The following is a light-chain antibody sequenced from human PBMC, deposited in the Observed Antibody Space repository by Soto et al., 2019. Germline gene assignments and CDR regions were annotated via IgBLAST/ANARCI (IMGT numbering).Light chain of an antibody. J-gene: IGKJ4*01. CDR3: QQYNNWPPLT. Sequence: EIVMTQSPATLSVSSGERVTLSCRASQSVRSNLAWYQQKPGQAPRLLIYAASTRAAGIPARFSGSGSGTEFTLTISSLQSEDSAIYYCQQYNNWPPLTFGGGTKVEIK. CDR2: AAS. CDR1: QSVRSN. V-gene: IGKV3-15*01.